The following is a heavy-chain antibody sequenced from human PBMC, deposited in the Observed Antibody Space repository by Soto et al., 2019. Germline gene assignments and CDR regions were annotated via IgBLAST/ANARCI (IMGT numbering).Heavy chain of an antibody. J-gene: IGHJ6*03. V-gene: IGHV1-8*02. CDR1: GYTFTSYG. CDR2: MNPNSGNT. Sequence: ASVKVSCKASGYTFTSYGISWVRQAPGQGLEWMGWMNPNSGNTGYAQKFQGRVTMTRNTSISTAYMELSSLRSEDTAVYYCARFVSFVYMDVWGKATTVTVSS. CDR3: ARFVSFVYMDV.